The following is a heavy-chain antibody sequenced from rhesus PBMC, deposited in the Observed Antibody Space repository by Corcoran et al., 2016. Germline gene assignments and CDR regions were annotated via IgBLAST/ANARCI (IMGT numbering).Heavy chain of an antibody. CDR2: NTYSGST. CDR1: GGPISSGYYY. CDR3: ARADLGAEYFEF. J-gene: IGHJ1*01. Sequence: QVQLQESGPGLVKPSETLSPTCAGSGGPISSGYYYWSWIRPPPGKGLEWGGYNTYSGSTSYSPSLKSRVTISRDTSKNQFSLKLSSVTAADTAVYYCARADLGAEYFEFWGQGALVTVSS. V-gene: IGHV4-122*02.